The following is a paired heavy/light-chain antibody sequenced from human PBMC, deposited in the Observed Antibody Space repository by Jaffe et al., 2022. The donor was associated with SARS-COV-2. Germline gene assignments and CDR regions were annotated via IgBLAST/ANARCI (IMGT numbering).Light chain of an antibody. V-gene: IGKV1-39*01. CDR2: AAS. J-gene: IGKJ4*01. Sequence: DIQMTQSPSSLSAYVGDRVTITCRASQSITTFLNWYQQKPGKAPKLLIYAASSLQSGVPSRFSGSGSGTDFTLTINNLQPEDFATFYCQQSYSSPLTFGGGTKVEIK. CDR1: QSITTF. CDR3: QQSYSSPLT.
Heavy chain of an antibody. CDR3: AACSSSTYYQGMDV. D-gene: IGHD2-2*01. CDR1: GFTVSSIS. V-gene: IGHV3-53*01. CDR2: IYSDDTT. J-gene: IGHJ6*02. Sequence: EVQLVESGGGLIQPGGSLRLSCAASGFTVSSISMSWVRQAPGKGLEWLSIIYSDDTTYYAGSVKGRFTISRDNSKHTLYLQMNSLRAEDTAVYYCAACSSSTYYQGMDVWGQGTTVTVSS.